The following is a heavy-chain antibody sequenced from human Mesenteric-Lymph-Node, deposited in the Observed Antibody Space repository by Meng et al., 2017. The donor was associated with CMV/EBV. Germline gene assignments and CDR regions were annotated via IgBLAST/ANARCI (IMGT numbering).Heavy chain of an antibody. V-gene: IGHV1-69*05. CDR1: GGTFSSYA. Sequence: SVKVSCKASGGTFSSYAISWVRQAPGQGLEWMGGIIPIFGTANYAQKFQGRVTITTDESTSTAYMELSSLRSEDTAVYYCAREGGDGYNSYYGMDVWGQGTTVTVS. D-gene: IGHD5-24*01. CDR3: AREGGDGYNSYYGMDV. J-gene: IGHJ6*02. CDR2: IIPIFGTA.